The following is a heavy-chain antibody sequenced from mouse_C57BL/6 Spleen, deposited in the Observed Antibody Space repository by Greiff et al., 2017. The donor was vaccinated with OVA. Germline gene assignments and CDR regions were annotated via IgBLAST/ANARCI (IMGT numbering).Heavy chain of an antibody. CDR1: GYTFTDYE. CDR2: IDPDNGGT. J-gene: IGHJ2*01. CDR3: TRRRLGLRLDY. D-gene: IGHD2-4*01. V-gene: IGHV1-15*01. Sequence: QVQLQQSGAELVRPGASVTLSCKASGYTFTDYEMHWVKQTPVHGLEWIGAIDPDNGGTAYNQKFKGKAILTADKSSSTAYMELSSLTSEDSAVDYCTRRRLGLRLDYWGQGTTLTVSS.